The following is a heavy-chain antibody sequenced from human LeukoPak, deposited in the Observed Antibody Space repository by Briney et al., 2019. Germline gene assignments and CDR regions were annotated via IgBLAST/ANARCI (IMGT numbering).Heavy chain of an antibody. CDR1: GGSISSYY. CDR2: IYYSGST. Sequence: PSETLSLTCTVSGGSISSYYWSWNRQPPGKGLEWIGYIYYSGSTNYNPSLKSRVTISVDTSKNQFSLKLSSVTAADTAVYYCARDSGIAAAGANYYYGMDVWGQGTTVTVSS. D-gene: IGHD6-13*01. V-gene: IGHV4-59*01. CDR3: ARDSGIAAAGANYYYGMDV. J-gene: IGHJ6*02.